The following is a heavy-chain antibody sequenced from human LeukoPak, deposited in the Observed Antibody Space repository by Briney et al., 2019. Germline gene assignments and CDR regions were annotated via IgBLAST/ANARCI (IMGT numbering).Heavy chain of an antibody. CDR3: ATSNDAKIAPFDH. CDR2: INTKGET. D-gene: IGHD2-21*01. V-gene: IGHV4-4*09. CDR1: GVSMSAYQ. J-gene: IGHJ4*02. Sequence: SETLSLTCTVSGVSMSAYQWSWVRQSPEKGLEWIGCINTKGETSYNPSLKSRVTTSVDASKSQFSLRLTSVTAADTAVYYCATSNDAKIAPFDHWGQGAPVTVSS.